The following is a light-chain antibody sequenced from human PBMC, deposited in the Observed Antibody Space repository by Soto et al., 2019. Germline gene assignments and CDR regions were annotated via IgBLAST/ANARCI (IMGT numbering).Light chain of an antibody. Sequence: QSVLTQPPSVSGAPGQRVTISCTGSSSHIGTGYHVHWYQQLPGTAPKLLIYGNNNRPSGVPDRFSGSKSATSASLAITGLQAEDEADYYCQSYDNILRGWVFGGGTKVTVL. CDR2: GNN. J-gene: IGLJ3*02. V-gene: IGLV1-40*01. CDR3: QSYDNILRGWV. CDR1: SSHIGTGYH.